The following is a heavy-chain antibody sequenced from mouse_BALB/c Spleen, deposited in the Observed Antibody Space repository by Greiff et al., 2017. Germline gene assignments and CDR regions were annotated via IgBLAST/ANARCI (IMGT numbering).Heavy chain of an antibody. V-gene: IGHV1-14*01. J-gene: IGHJ4*01. CDR3: ARYDYDDTMDY. D-gene: IGHD2-4*01. CDR1: GYTFTSYV. Sequence: EVKLMESGPELVKPGASVTMSCKASGYTFTSYVMHWVKQKPGQGLEWIGYINPYNDGTKYNEKFKGKATLTSDKSSSTAYMELSSLTSEDSAVYYCARYDYDDTMDYWGQGTSVTVSS. CDR2: INPYNDGT.